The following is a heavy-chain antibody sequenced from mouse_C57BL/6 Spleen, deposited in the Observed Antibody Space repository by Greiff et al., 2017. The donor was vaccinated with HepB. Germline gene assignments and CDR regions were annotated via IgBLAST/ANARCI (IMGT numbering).Heavy chain of an antibody. CDR1: GYAFSSSW. CDR3: ASLIYYYGSSYFDY. D-gene: IGHD1-1*01. CDR2: IYPGDGDT. Sequence: VQLQQSGPELVKPGASVKISCKASGYAFSSSWMNWVKQRPGKGLEWIGRIYPGDGDTNYNGKFKGKATLTADKSSSTAYMQLSSLTSEDSAVYFCASLIYYYGSSYFDYWGQGTTLTVSS. V-gene: IGHV1-82*01. J-gene: IGHJ2*01.